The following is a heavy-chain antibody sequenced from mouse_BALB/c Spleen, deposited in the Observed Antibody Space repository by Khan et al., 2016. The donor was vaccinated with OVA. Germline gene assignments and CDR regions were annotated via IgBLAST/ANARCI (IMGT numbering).Heavy chain of an antibody. CDR1: GYTFTSYW. V-gene: IGHV1S22*01. J-gene: IGHJ2*01. Sequence: LQQPGSELVRPGASVKLSCKASGYTFTSYWMHWVKQRPGQGLEWIGNIYPGSGSTNYDEKFKSKATLTVDTSSSTAYMQLSSLTSEDSAVYTWTRGEYDGDYWGQGTTLTVSS. CDR2: IYPGSGST. D-gene: IGHD2-14*01. CDR3: TRGEYDGDY.